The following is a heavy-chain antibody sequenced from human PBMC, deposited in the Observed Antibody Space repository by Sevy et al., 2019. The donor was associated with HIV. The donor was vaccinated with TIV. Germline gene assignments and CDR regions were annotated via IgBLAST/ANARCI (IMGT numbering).Heavy chain of an antibody. V-gene: IGHV3-7*03. CDR2: IKVDGSEK. CDR3: ARDCNSNTCLWGLDV. D-gene: IGHD2-2*01. CDR1: GFTFSRYW. Sequence: GGSLRLSCAASGFTFSRYWMSWVRQAPGKGLEWVANIKVDGSEKYYVDSVKGRFTISRDNAKNSLYLQMNSLRAEDTGVYYCARDCNSNTCLWGLDVWGQGTTVTVSS. J-gene: IGHJ6*02.